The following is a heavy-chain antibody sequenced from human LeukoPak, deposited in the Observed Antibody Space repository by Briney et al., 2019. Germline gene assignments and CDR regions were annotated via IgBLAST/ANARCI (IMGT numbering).Heavy chain of an antibody. J-gene: IGHJ4*02. CDR2: GDYSGGT. Sequence: SETLSLTFTVSGGSISGYYWSWIRQPPGKGLEWIATGDYSGGTYYNPSLESRVAISADMSKNQISLQLTSVTGADTAVYYCAGERGEEYSSGWYKTNFFYNWGQGIRVTVSS. V-gene: IGHV4-59*12. CDR3: AGERGEEYSSGWYKTNFFYN. D-gene: IGHD6-19*01. CDR1: GGSISGYY.